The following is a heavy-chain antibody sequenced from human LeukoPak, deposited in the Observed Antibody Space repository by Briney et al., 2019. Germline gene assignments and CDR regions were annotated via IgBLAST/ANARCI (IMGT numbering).Heavy chain of an antibody. Sequence: PSETLSLTCAVYGGSFSGYYWSWIRQPPGKGLEWIGEINHSGSTNYNPSLKSRVTISVDKSKNQFSLKLSSVTAADTAVYYCARAYSSSWYGYFDLWGRGTLVTVSS. CDR2: INHSGST. CDR3: ARAYSSSWYGYFDL. D-gene: IGHD6-13*01. CDR1: GGSFSGYY. J-gene: IGHJ2*01. V-gene: IGHV4-34*01.